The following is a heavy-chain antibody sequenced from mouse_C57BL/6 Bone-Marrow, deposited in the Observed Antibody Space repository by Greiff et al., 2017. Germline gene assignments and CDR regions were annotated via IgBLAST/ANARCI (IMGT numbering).Heavy chain of an antibody. Sequence: EVQLQESGPGLVKPSQSLSLTCSVTGYSITSGYYWNWIRQFPGNKLEWMGYISYDGSNNYNPSLKNRISITRDTSKNQFFLKLNSVTTEDTATYYCARGDDGYPYAMDYWGQGTSVTVSS. CDR3: ARGDDGYPYAMDY. V-gene: IGHV3-6*01. J-gene: IGHJ4*01. CDR2: ISYDGSN. D-gene: IGHD2-3*01. CDR1: GYSITSGYY.